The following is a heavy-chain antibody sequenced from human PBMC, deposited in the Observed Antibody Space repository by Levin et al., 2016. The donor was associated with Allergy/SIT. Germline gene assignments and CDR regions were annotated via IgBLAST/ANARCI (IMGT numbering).Heavy chain of an antibody. CDR1: GYSISSSYW. J-gene: IGHJ2*01. Sequence: SQTLSLTCVVSGYSISSSYWWGWIRQPPGKGLEWIGYIYYSGSTYYNPSLKSRVTISLDTSNNQFSLKLTSVTAADTAIYYCARKRAGGFDYWYFDLWGRGTRVAVSS. D-gene: IGHD1-14*01. CDR3: ARKRAGGFDYWYFDL. CDR2: IYYSGST. V-gene: IGHV4-28*01.